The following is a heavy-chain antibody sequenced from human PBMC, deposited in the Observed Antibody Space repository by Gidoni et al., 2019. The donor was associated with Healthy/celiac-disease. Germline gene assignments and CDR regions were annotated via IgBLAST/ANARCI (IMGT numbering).Heavy chain of an antibody. V-gene: IGHV2-5*02. D-gene: IGHD2-2*02. J-gene: IGHJ5*02. CDR2: IYWDDDK. CDR3: AHRPKIQKVIVVVPAAIVWFDP. CDR1: GISLSTSIMG. Sequence: QITLKESRPTLVKPPQTLTLTCTLSGISLSTSIMGGGCIRQPPGKALEWRALIYWDDDKRYSPSLKSRLTITKDTSKNQVVLTMTNMDPVDTATYDCAHRPKIQKVIVVVPAAIVWFDPWGQGTLVTVSS.